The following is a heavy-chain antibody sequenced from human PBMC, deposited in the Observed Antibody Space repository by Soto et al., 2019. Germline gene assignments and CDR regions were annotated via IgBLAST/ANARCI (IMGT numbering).Heavy chain of an antibody. Sequence: PSETLSLTCAVYGGSFSGYYWSWIRQPPGKGLEWIGEINHSGSTNYNPSLKSRVTISVDTSKNQFSLKLSSVTAADTAVYYCARGIKWLVPRYWFDPWGQGTLVTVSS. CDR1: GGSFSGYY. D-gene: IGHD6-19*01. CDR2: INHSGST. CDR3: ARGIKWLVPRYWFDP. J-gene: IGHJ5*02. V-gene: IGHV4-34*01.